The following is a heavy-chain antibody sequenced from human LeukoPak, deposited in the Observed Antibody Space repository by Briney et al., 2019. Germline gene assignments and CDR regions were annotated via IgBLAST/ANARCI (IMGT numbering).Heavy chain of an antibody. V-gene: IGHV3-48*03. J-gene: IGHJ4*02. CDR3: GRWFGTHFDY. CDR1: GFTFSSYE. CDR2: ISSSGTTI. D-gene: IGHD3-10*01. Sequence: GGSLRLSCAASGFTFSSYETNWVRQAPGKGLEWVSYISSSGTTIYYADSVKGRFTISRDNAKNSLYLQMNSLRAEDTAVYYCGRWFGTHFDYWGQGTLVTVSS.